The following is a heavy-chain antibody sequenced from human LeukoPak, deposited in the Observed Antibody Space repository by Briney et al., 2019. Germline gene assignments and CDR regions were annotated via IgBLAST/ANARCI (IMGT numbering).Heavy chain of an antibody. CDR3: ARHEATAMVTFDY. CDR1: GDSISSYY. V-gene: IGHV4-59*08. J-gene: IGHJ4*02. CDR2: IYYSGST. D-gene: IGHD5-18*01. Sequence: PSETLSLTCTVSGDSISSYYWSWLRQPPGKGLEWIGYIYYSGSTNYNPSLKSRVTISVDTSKNQFSLKLSSVPAADTAVYYCARHEATAMVTFDYWGQGTLVTVSS.